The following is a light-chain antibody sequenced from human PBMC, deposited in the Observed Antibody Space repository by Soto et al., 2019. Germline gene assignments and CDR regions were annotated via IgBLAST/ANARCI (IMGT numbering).Light chain of an antibody. Sequence: DIQMTQSPSTLSASVGDRVTIICRASQSISSWLAWYQQKPGKAPKLLIYDASSLESGVPSRFSGSGSGTEFTLTISSLQPDDFATYYCQQYNTYWTFGQGTKVDIK. CDR3: QQYNTYWT. V-gene: IGKV1-5*02. CDR2: DAS. CDR1: QSISSW. J-gene: IGKJ1*01.